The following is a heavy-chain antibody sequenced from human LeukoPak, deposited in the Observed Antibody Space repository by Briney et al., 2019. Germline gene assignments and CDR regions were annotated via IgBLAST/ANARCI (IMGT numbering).Heavy chain of an antibody. CDR3: ARDRGGRSSGFLDY. CDR2: IYYSGST. J-gene: IGHJ4*02. CDR1: GGCISSYY. D-gene: IGHD6-19*01. Sequence: SETLSLTCTLAGGCISSYYWSWIRQPPGKGLEWIGYIYYSGSTNYNPSLKSRFTISVDTSKNQFSLKLSSVTAADTAVYYCARDRGGRSSGFLDYWGQGTLVTVSS. V-gene: IGHV4-59*01.